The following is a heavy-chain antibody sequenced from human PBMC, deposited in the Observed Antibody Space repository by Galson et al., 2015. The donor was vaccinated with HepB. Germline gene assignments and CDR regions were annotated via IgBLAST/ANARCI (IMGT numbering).Heavy chain of an antibody. D-gene: IGHD6-13*01. J-gene: IGHJ4*02. V-gene: IGHV3-23*01. CDR2: NSTSGDST. CDR1: GFTFSNYA. Sequence: SLRLSCAASGFTFSNYAMSWVRQAPGRRLEWVSANSTSGDSTYYADSVKGRFTISRDNSRNTLSLQMNSLRAEDTAVYYCAKDTPLSSSWPKYSDYWGQGTLVAVSS. CDR3: AKDTPLSSSWPKYSDY.